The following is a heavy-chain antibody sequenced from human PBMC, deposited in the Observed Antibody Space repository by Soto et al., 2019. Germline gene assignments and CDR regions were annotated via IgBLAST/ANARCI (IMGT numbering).Heavy chain of an antibody. Sequence: QVQLVQSGAEVKKPGASVKVSCKTSGYTFNSYYIHWVRQAPGQGLEWMGIFNPSGGSTKYAQKLQGRVTLTRDTSTSTVYMELSSLRSEDTAIYYCARGGYDWNFDLWGRATLVTVSS. CDR2: FNPSGGST. V-gene: IGHV1-46*02. D-gene: IGHD5-18*01. CDR1: GYTFNSYY. J-gene: IGHJ2*01. CDR3: ARGGYDWNFDL.